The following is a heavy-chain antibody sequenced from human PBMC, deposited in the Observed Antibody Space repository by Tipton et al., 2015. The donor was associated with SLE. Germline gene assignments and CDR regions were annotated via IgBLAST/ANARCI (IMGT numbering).Heavy chain of an antibody. CDR3: TTPHSGSYFREAFDI. V-gene: IGHV3-15*01. D-gene: IGHD1-26*01. J-gene: IGHJ3*02. Sequence: GSLRLSCAASGFTFSNAWMSWVRQAPGKGLEWVGRIKSKTDGGTTDYAAPVKGRFTISRDDSKNTLYLQMNSLKTEDTAVYYCTTPHSGSYFREAFDIWGQGTMVTVSS. CDR1: GFTFSNAW. CDR2: IKSKTDGGTT.